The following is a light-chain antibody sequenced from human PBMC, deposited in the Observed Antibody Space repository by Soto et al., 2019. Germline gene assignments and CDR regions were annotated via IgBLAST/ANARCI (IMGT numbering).Light chain of an antibody. CDR1: SSNIGTSS. J-gene: IGLJ1*01. CDR2: TND. CDR3: CSYAGSGTPYV. V-gene: IGLV1-44*01. Sequence: QSALTQPPSASGTPGQTVTISCSGSSSNIGTSSVHWYKHLPGTAPKPLIYTNDQRPSGFSNRFSASKSGNTASLTISGLQAEDEADYYCCSYAGSGTPYVFGTGTKVTVL.